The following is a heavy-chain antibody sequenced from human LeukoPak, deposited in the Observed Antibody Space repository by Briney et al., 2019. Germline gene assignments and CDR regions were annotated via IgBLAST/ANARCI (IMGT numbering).Heavy chain of an antibody. J-gene: IGHJ4*02. V-gene: IGHV3-30*03. D-gene: IGHD3-10*01. CDR3: ARGSVRGVMVDY. CDR2: ISYDGSSK. CDR1: GFTFSSYG. Sequence: PGTSLRLSCAASGFTFSSYGMHWVRKAPGKGLEWVTVISYDGSSKDYADSVKGRFTISRDNSKNTLYLQMNSLRTEDAAVYYCARGSVRGVMVDYWGQGTLVTVSS.